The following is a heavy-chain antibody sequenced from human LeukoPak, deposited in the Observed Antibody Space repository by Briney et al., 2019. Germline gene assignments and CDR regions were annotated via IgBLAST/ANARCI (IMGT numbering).Heavy chain of an antibody. J-gene: IGHJ4*02. CDR2: IYPGDSDV. CDR1: GYSFTSYW. CDR3: ARHYDYNDPWDY. D-gene: IGHD4-11*01. V-gene: IGHV5-51*01. Sequence: GESLKISCNGSGYSFTSYWIGWVRQMPGKGLEWMGIIYPGDSDVRYSPSFRGQVTISADKSISTAYLQWSSLKASDTAMYYCARHYDYNDPWDYWGQGTLVTVSS.